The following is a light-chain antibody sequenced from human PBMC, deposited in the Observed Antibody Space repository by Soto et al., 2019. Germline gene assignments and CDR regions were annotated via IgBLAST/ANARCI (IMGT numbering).Light chain of an antibody. CDR1: RSVSSSY. CDR3: HPYGSSPLT. Sequence: FSPGERATLSCSASRSVSSSYLAWYHPKPGQPPMLLIYGASTRATVLPDRLSCSGSETDFTLIISRLVLDFFAFYFSHPYGSSPLTLRPGPKVDIK. V-gene: IGKV3-20*01. CDR2: GAS. J-gene: IGKJ3*01.